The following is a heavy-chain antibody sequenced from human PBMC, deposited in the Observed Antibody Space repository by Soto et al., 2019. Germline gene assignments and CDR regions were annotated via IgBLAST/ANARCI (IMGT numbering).Heavy chain of an antibody. J-gene: IGHJ4*02. D-gene: IGHD5-12*01. Sequence: VQLLKSGGDLVQPGGSLRLSCAASGFSFDDYAMTWVRQAAGKGLEWVSAISGSGDNTYYADSVKGRFTISRDNSKNTLYLQLNSLRAEDTALYYCAKGYYSGYDLAYFYYWGQGTLVTVSS. CDR1: GFSFDDYA. CDR3: AKGYYSGYDLAYFYY. CDR2: ISGSGDNT. V-gene: IGHV3-23*01.